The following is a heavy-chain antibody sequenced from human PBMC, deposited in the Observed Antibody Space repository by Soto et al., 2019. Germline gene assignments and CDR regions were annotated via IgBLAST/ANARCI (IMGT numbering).Heavy chain of an antibody. D-gene: IGHD2-2*01. CDR1: YC. CDR3: ARDVYGRTTSGYYYYPMAV. CDR2: IYASGST. V-gene: IGHV4-4*07. Sequence: YCWIVFRQLPEKKLEWIGHIYASGSTNYNPSLKSRVTMSLDTSKNQFSLQVNSVTAADTAVYYCARDVYGRTTSGYYYYPMAVCCQG. J-gene: IGHJ6*02.